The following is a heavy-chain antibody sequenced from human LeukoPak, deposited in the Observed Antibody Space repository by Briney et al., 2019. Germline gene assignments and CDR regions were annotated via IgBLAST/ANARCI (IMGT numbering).Heavy chain of an antibody. D-gene: IGHD3-22*01. J-gene: IGHJ4*02. CDR2: ISWNSGSR. CDR1: GFTFDDYA. V-gene: IGHV3-9*01. Sequence: GGSLRLSCAAPGFTFDDYAMHWVRQAPGKGLEWVSGISWNSGSRGYADSVKGRFSISRDNAKNSLYLQMNSLRAEDTALYYCAKDGLYYDSSGSFDYWGQGTLVTVSS. CDR3: AKDGLYYDSSGSFDY.